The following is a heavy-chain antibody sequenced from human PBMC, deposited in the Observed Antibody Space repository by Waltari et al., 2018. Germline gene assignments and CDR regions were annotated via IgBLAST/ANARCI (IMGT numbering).Heavy chain of an antibody. CDR3: AREWGVMVGTAGFYFDY. CDR2: NSRGISYI. J-gene: IGHJ4*02. V-gene: IGHV3-21*01. D-gene: IGHD2-15*01. CDR1: GFTFSSYT. Sequence: EVQLVGSGGGLVKPGGSLRLSCAASGFTFSSYTMNWVRQAPGKCLESLSSNSRGISYIYYADSVKGRFTISRDNAKNSLYLQMNSLRVEDTAVYYCAREWGVMVGTAGFYFDYWGQGALVTVSS.